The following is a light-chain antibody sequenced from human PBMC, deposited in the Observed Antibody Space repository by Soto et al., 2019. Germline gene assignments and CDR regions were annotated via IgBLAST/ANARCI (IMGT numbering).Light chain of an antibody. V-gene: IGLV1-40*01. CDR3: QSYDSSLSGSGV. J-gene: IGLJ3*02. CDR2: GHN. CDR1: YSNIGAGYE. Sequence: QSVLTQPPSVSGAPGQRVTISCTGSYSNIGAGYEVHWYQQIPGTAPKLLISGHNNRPSGVPDRFFGSKSGTSASLTIIGLQAEDEAEYYCQSYDSSLSGSGVFGGGTQLTVL.